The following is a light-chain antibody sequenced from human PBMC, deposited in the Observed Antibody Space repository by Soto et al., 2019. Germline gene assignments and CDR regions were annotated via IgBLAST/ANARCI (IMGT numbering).Light chain of an antibody. V-gene: IGKV1-16*01. J-gene: IGKJ1*01. CDR3: QQYNSYWT. CDR1: QSISMY. CDR2: AAS. Sequence: IQMTHSPSSLSAPVLYRGTFTFLAIQSISMYLDCYQQKPGKAPKLLIYAASNLHGGVPSRVSGRGSGTEFTPTISSLQPDDFATYYCQQYNSYWTFGQGTKVDIK.